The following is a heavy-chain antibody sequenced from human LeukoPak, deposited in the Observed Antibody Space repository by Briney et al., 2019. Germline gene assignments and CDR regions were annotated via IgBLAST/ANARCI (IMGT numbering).Heavy chain of an antibody. V-gene: IGHV1-18*01. CDR3: ARDNEQLTYYFDY. J-gene: IGHJ4*02. CDR1: GYTFTSYG. Sequence: ASVKVSCKASGYTFTSYGISWVRQAPGQGLEWMGWISAYNGDTNYAQKLQGRVTMTTDTSTSTAYTELRSLRSDDTAVYYCARDNEQLTYYFDYWGQGTLVTVSS. CDR2: ISAYNGDT. D-gene: IGHD6-13*01.